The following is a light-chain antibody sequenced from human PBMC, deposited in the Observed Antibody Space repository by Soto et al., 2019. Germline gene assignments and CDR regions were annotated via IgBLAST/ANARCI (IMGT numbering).Light chain of an antibody. Sequence: QSVLTQPPSVSGAPGQRVTISCTGSSSNIGAGYDVHWYQQLPGTAPKLLIYGNSNRPSGVPDRFSGSKSGTSASLAITGLQAEDEADYYRQSYDSSLSGPLFGGGTKLTVL. CDR2: GNS. V-gene: IGLV1-40*01. CDR1: SSNIGAGYD. J-gene: IGLJ3*02. CDR3: QSYDSSLSGPL.